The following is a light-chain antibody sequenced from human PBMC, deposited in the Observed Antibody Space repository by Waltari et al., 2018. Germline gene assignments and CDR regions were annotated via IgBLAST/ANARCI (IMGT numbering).Light chain of an antibody. CDR2: DVS. J-gene: IGLJ2*01. V-gene: IGLV2-14*03. CDR3: SSYTSISTSVI. CDR1: SSDLGGYDY. Sequence: HSALTQPASVSGSPGQSITISCTGTSSDLGGYDYVPWYQQHPGKAPKLMIYDVSKRPSGVSNRFSASKSGDTASLTISGLQTEDEADYYCSSYTSISTSVIFGGGTKVTVL.